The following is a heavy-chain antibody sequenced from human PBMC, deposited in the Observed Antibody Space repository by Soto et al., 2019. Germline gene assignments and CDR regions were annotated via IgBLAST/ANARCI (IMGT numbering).Heavy chain of an antibody. CDR2: VSTTGAT. CDR1: DDFISSYY. V-gene: IGHV4-4*07. D-gene: IGHD3-9*01. CDR3: ARADYEILTGSYAMDV. Sequence: PSETLSLTCTVSDDFISSYYWNWIRQPAGRGLEWIGRVSTTGATNYKHSLESRVTMSVDTSKNQFSLTLTSVTAADTAVYFCARADYEILTGSYAMDVWGQGTTVTVSS. J-gene: IGHJ6*02.